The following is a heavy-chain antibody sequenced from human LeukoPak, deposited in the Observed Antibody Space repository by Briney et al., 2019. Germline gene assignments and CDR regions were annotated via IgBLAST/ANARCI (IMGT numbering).Heavy chain of an antibody. D-gene: IGHD1-7*01. J-gene: IGHJ6*03. CDR3: AKDRAYNWNYAGYYYYMDV. Sequence: GGFLRLSCAASGFTFSSYAMSWVRQAPGKGLEWVSAISGSGGSTYYADSVKGRLTISRDNSKNTLYLQMNSLRAEDTAVYYCAKDRAYNWNYAGYYYYMDVWGKGTTVTVSS. CDR1: GFTFSSYA. V-gene: IGHV3-23*01. CDR2: ISGSGGST.